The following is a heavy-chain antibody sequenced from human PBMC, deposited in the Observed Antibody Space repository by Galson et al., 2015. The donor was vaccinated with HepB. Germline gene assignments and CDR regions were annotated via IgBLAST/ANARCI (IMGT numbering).Heavy chain of an antibody. Sequence: SVKVSCKASGYTFTSYGISWVRQAPGQGLEWKGWISAYNGNTNYAQKLQGRVTMTTDTSTSTAYMELRSLRSDDTAVYYCASSPSHSLLTVYWGQGTLVTVSS. D-gene: IGHD2-15*01. J-gene: IGHJ4*02. CDR2: ISAYNGNT. V-gene: IGHV1-18*04. CDR3: ASSPSHSLLTVY. CDR1: GYTFTSYG.